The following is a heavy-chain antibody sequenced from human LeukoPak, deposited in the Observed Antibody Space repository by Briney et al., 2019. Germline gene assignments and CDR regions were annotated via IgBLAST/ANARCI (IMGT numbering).Heavy chain of an antibody. V-gene: IGHV3-23*01. CDR2: ISDSGGRT. CDR3: AKDDDWGRYNH. CDR1: GYMFNKYG. J-gene: IGHJ1*01. D-gene: IGHD3-16*01. Sequence: GGSLRLSCAASGYMFNKYGINWVRQAPGKGLEWVSGISDSGGRTYYADSVRGRFTISRDNSKNTQSLQVNSLRAEDTAVYYCAKDDDWGRYNHWGQGTLVTVSS.